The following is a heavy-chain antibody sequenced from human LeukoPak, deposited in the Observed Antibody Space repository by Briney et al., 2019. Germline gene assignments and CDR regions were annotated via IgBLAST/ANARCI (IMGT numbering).Heavy chain of an antibody. V-gene: IGHV3-7*01. CDR3: ARDELAGLPNSEALFDY. Sequence: GGSLRLSCAASGFTFSSYWMSWVRQAPGKGLEWVANIKQDGSEKYNVDSVKGRFTISRDNAKNSLYLQMNSLRAEDTAVYYCARDELAGLPNSEALFDYWGQGTLVTVSS. CDR1: GFTFSSYW. D-gene: IGHD4-23*01. J-gene: IGHJ4*02. CDR2: IKQDGSEK.